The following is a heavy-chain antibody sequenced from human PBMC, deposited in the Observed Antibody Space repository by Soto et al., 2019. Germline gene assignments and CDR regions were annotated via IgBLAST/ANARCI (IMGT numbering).Heavy chain of an antibody. Sequence: VSLRLSCAASGFTFSSYWMSWVRQAPGKGLEWVANIKQDGSEKYYVDSVKGRFTISRDNAKNSLYLQMNSLRAEDTAVYYCARDSDTAMVTLFDYWGQGTLVTVSS. V-gene: IGHV3-7*01. CDR3: ARDSDTAMVTLFDY. CDR2: IKQDGSEK. J-gene: IGHJ4*02. D-gene: IGHD5-18*01. CDR1: GFTFSSYW.